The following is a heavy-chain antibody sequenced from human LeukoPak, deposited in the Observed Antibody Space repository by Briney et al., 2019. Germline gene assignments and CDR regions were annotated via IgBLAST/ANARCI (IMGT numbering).Heavy chain of an antibody. CDR3: ARDRPPRAFDI. Sequence: ASVNVSCKASGYTLTSYYMHWVRQAPGQGLEWMGWINPNSGGTDYAQKFQGRVTMTRDTSTSTAYMELTRLRSDDTAVYYCARDRPPRAFDIWGQGTMVTVSS. V-gene: IGHV1-2*02. CDR1: GYTLTSYY. J-gene: IGHJ3*02. D-gene: IGHD6-6*01. CDR2: INPNSGGT.